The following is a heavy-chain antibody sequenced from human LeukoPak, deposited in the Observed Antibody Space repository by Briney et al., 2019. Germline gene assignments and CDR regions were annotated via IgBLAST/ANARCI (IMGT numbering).Heavy chain of an antibody. CDR1: GFTFSSYA. CDR2: ISYDGSNK. V-gene: IGHV3-30-3*01. Sequence: GGSLRLSCAASGFTFSSYAMHWVRQAPGKGLEWVAVISYDGSNKYYADSVKGRFTISRDNSKNTLYLQMNSLRAEDTAVYYCARAPADIVVVPAAPSDYWGQGTLVTVSS. J-gene: IGHJ4*02. CDR3: ARAPADIVVVPAAPSDY. D-gene: IGHD2-2*01.